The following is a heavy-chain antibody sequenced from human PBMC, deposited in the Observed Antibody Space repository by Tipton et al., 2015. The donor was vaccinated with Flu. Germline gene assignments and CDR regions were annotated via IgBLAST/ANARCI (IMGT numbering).Heavy chain of an antibody. CDR2: IYTSGST. J-gene: IGHJ4*02. Sequence: TLSLTCTVSGGSISSYYWSWIRQPPGKGLEWIGRIYTSGSTNYNPSLKSRVTMSVDTSKNQFSLKLSSVTAADTAVYYCARGRDTAMAYFDYWGQGTLVTVSS. V-gene: IGHV4-4*07. CDR1: GGSISSYY. CDR3: ARGRDTAMAYFDY. D-gene: IGHD5-18*01.